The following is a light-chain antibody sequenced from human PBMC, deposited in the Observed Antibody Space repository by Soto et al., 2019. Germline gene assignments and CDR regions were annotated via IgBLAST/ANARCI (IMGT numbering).Light chain of an antibody. CDR1: SSDVGGYNY. CDR3: SSYAGSYTL. J-gene: IGLJ2*01. CDR2: EVS. V-gene: IGLV2-14*01. Sequence: QSALTQPASVSGSPGQSITISCTGTSSDVGGYNYVSWYQQHPGKAPKLMIYEVSKRPSGVSNRFSGSKSGNTASLTISGLQAEDEADYYCSSYAGSYTLFGGGTKLTVL.